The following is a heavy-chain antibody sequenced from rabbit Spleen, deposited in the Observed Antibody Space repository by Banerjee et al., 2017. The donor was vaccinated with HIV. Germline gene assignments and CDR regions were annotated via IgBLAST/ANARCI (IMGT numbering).Heavy chain of an antibody. V-gene: IGHV1S40*01. J-gene: IGHJ6*01. Sequence: QQLVESGGGLVKPGASLTLTCKASGFDFSRGYDMCWVRQAPGKGLEWIACIEGGSSGFTYFANWAKGRFTISKTSSTTVTLQMTSLTAADTATYFCARDTSSSFSSYGMDLWGPGTLVTVS. CDR2: IEGGSSGFT. CDR1: GFDFSRGYD. D-gene: IGHD1-1*01. CDR3: ARDTSSSFSSYGMDL.